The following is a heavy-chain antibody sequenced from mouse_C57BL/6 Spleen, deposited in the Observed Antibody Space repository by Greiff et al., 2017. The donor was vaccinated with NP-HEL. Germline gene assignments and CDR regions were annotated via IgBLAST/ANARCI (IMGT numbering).Heavy chain of an antibody. CDR2: INPNYGTT. J-gene: IGHJ4*01. Sequence: VQLKQSGPELVKPGASVKISCKASGYSFTDYNMNWVKQSNGKSLEWIGVINPNYGTTSYNQKFKGKAILTVDQSSSTAYMQLNSLTSEDSAVYYCASLTTVAPYYAMDYWGQGTSVTVSS. CDR1: GYSFTDYN. CDR3: ASLTTVAPYYAMDY. D-gene: IGHD1-1*01. V-gene: IGHV1-39*01.